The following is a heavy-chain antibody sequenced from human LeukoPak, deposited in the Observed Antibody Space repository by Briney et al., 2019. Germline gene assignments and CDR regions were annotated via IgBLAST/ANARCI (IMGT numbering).Heavy chain of an antibody. CDR3: ARSVVTLYWYFDL. D-gene: IGHD4-23*01. J-gene: IGHJ2*01. Sequence: PSETLSLTCTVSGGSISGYYYNWIRQPPGKGLEWIGYIYYSGSTNHNPSLKSRVTISLDTSKNQFSLKLSSVITADTAVYYCARSVVTLYWYFDLWGRGTLVTVSS. V-gene: IGHV4-59*01. CDR2: IYYSGST. CDR1: GGSISGYY.